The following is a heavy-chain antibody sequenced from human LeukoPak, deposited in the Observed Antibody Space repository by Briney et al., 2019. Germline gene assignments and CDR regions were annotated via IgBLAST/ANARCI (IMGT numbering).Heavy chain of an antibody. CDR2: TSYDGSHI. CDR3: ARGRNYCSDY. V-gene: IGHV3-30*04. Sequence: GGSLRLSCAASGFTFSSYAMHWVRQAPGKGLEWVAVTSYDGSHIYYPDSVKGRFTISRDNPKNTLYLQMNSLGPEDTALYYCARGRNYCSDYWGQGTLVTVSS. CDR1: GFTFSSYA. J-gene: IGHJ4*02. D-gene: IGHD2-15*01.